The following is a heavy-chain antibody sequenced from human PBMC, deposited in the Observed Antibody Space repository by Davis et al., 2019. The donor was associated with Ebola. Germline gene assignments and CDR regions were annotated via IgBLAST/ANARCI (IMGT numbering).Heavy chain of an antibody. V-gene: IGHV3-7*03. Sequence: GESLKISCAASGFTFSSYWMSWVRQAPGKGLEWVANIKQDGSEKYYVDSVKGRFTISRDNAKNSLYLQMNSLRAEDTAVYYCARECSDGVHWWFDPWGQGTLVTASS. D-gene: IGHD2-15*01. CDR1: GFTFSSYW. J-gene: IGHJ5*02. CDR2: IKQDGSEK. CDR3: ARECSDGVHWWFDP.